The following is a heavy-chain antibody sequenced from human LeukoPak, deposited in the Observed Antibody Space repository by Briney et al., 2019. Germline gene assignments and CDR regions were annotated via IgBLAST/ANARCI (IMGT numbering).Heavy chain of an antibody. D-gene: IGHD5-24*01. CDR2: IKPGGNEK. V-gene: IGHV3-7*04. CDR1: GFTFSNYW. CDR3: TRVGYIDEGIDY. Sequence: PGGSLRLSCAASGFTFSNYWMTWVRQGPGKGLEWGANIKPGGNEKSYVDSVKGRFTISRDNAKNSLYLQMNSLRAEDTAIYYCTRVGYIDEGIDYWGQGTLVTVSS. J-gene: IGHJ4*02.